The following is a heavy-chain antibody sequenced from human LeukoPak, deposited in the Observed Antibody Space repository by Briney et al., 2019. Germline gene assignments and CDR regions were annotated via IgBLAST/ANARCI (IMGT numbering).Heavy chain of an antibody. D-gene: IGHD5-24*01. CDR2: ISGSGGST. Sequence: GGSLRLSCAASGFTFSSYAMSWVRQAPGKGLEWVSAISGSGGSTYYADSVKGRFTISRDNAKNTLYLQMNSLRAEDTAVYYCAKDSKGRDGYNFDYWGQGTLVTVSS. V-gene: IGHV3-23*01. CDR1: GFTFSSYA. CDR3: AKDSKGRDGYNFDY. J-gene: IGHJ4*02.